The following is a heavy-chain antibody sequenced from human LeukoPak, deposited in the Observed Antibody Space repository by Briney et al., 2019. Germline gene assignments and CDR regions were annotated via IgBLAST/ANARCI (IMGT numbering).Heavy chain of an antibody. V-gene: IGHV4-38-2*02. D-gene: IGHD3-22*01. J-gene: IGHJ2*01. CDR3: AREIGV. CDR1: GYSISSGYY. Sequence: KTSETLSLTCTVSGYSISSGYYWGWIRQPPGKGLEWIGSIYYSGSTYYSPSLKSRVTISVDTSKNQFSLKLSSVTAADTAVYYCAREIGVWGRGTLVTVSS. CDR2: IYYSGST.